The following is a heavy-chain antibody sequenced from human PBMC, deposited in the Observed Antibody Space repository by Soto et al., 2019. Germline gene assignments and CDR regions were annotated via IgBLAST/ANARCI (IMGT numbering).Heavy chain of an antibody. Sequence: SETLSLTCAVSGGSISSSNWWSWVRQPPGKGLEWIGEIYHSGSTNYNPSLKSRVTISVDKSKNQFSLKLSSVTAADTAVYYCASCSGSYNWGAFDIWGQGTMVTVSS. J-gene: IGHJ3*02. CDR1: GGSISSSNW. D-gene: IGHD1-26*01. V-gene: IGHV4-4*02. CDR2: IYHSGST. CDR3: ASCSGSYNWGAFDI.